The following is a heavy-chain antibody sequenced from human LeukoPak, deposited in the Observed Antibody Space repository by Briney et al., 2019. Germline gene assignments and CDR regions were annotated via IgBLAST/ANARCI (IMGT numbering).Heavy chain of an antibody. CDR2: INPNTGGT. CDR3: AREPMVRDFNWFDP. V-gene: IGHV1-2*06. D-gene: IGHD3-10*01. Sequence: ASVKVSCKASGYTFTGYYIHWVRQAPGQGLEWMGRINPNTGGTNFAQKFQGRVTMTRDTSISTAYMELSSLTSDDTAVYYCAREPMVRDFNWFDPWGQGTLATVSS. CDR1: GYTFTGYY. J-gene: IGHJ5*02.